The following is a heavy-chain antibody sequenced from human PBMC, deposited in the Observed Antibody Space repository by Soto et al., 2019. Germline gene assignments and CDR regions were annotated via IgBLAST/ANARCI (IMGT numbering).Heavy chain of an antibody. J-gene: IGHJ6*02. CDR2: IIPIFGTA. CDR1: GGTFSSYA. Sequence: SVKVSCKASGGTFSSYAISWVRQAPGQGLEWMGGIIPIFGTANYAQKFQGRVTITADKSTSTAYMELSSLRSEDTAVYYCARDSGYTRDDYYYGMDVWGQGTTVTVSS. CDR3: ARDSGYTRDDYYYGMDV. V-gene: IGHV1-69*06. D-gene: IGHD5-12*01.